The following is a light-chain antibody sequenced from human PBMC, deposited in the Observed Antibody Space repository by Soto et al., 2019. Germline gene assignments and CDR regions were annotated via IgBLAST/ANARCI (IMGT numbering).Light chain of an antibody. Sequence: QSVLTQPPSASGSSGQSVTISCTGTSSDVGGYNYVSWFQQHPGKAPKLIIHEVNQRPSGVPDRFSGSKSGNTASLTVSGLQAEDEGTYYCSSYGGYNNVVFGTGTQLTVL. CDR3: SSYGGYNNVV. V-gene: IGLV2-8*01. CDR2: EVN. J-gene: IGLJ7*01. CDR1: SSDVGGYNY.